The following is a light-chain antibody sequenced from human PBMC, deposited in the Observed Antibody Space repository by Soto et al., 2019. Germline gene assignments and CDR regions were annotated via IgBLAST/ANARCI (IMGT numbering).Light chain of an antibody. V-gene: IGKV3-20*01. CDR2: DAS. CDR1: QSVGNY. Sequence: EIVMTQSPATLSVSPGERATLSCRASQSVGNYVAWYQQKPGQAPRLLIYDASSRVTGVPDRYSASGSGTDFTLTISRLEPEDFAVFFCQQYGTSEIIFGQGTRLEIK. CDR3: QQYGTSEII. J-gene: IGKJ5*01.